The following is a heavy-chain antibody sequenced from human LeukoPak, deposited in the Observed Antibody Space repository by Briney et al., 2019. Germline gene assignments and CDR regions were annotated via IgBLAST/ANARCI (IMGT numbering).Heavy chain of an antibody. Sequence: GGSLRLSCAASGFTFSSYAMSWVRQAPGKGLEWVSAMSGSGASTYYADSVKGRFTISRDNAKNSLYLQMNSLRAEDTAVYYCARDSGITIFGVAQYYFDYWGQGTLVTVSS. V-gene: IGHV3-23*01. CDR3: ARDSGITIFGVAQYYFDY. CDR2: MSGSGAST. CDR1: GFTFSSYA. D-gene: IGHD3-3*01. J-gene: IGHJ4*02.